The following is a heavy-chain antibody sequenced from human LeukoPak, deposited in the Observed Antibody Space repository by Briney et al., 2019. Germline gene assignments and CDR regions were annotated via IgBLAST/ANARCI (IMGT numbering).Heavy chain of an antibody. CDR1: GGSISSYY. J-gene: IGHJ4*02. V-gene: IGHV4-59*08. Sequence: SETLSLTCTVSGGSISSYYWSWLRQPPGKGLEWIGYIYYSGSTNYNPSLKSRVTISVDTSKNQFSLKLSSVTAADTAVYYCARHDTAMVPFDYWGQGTLVTVSS. CDR2: IYYSGST. D-gene: IGHD5-18*01. CDR3: ARHDTAMVPFDY.